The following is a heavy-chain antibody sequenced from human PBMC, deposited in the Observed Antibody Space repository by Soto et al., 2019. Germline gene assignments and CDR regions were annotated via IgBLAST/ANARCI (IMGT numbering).Heavy chain of an antibody. CDR1: AGTFSRYA. Sequence: ASVKVSCKASAGTFSRYAISWVRQAPGQGLEWMGGIIPIFGTANYAQKFQGRVTITADESTSTAYMELSSLRSEDTAVYYCARYSSSWYPYGMDVWGQGTTVTVSS. J-gene: IGHJ6*02. V-gene: IGHV1-69*13. D-gene: IGHD6-13*01. CDR3: ARYSSSWYPYGMDV. CDR2: IIPIFGTA.